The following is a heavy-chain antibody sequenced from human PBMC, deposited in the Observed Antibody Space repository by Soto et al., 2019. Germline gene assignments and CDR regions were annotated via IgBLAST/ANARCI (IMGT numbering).Heavy chain of an antibody. Sequence: QVQLVESGGGVVQPGRSLRLSCAASGFTFSSYGMHWVRQAPGKGLEWVAVISYDGSNKYYADSVKGQFTISRDNSKNPLYLQMKSLRAEDTAVYYCAKDRGWLAERYYYGMDVWGQGTTVTVSS. CDR1: GFTFSSYG. V-gene: IGHV3-30*18. D-gene: IGHD6-19*01. CDR2: ISYDGSNK. CDR3: AKDRGWLAERYYYGMDV. J-gene: IGHJ6*02.